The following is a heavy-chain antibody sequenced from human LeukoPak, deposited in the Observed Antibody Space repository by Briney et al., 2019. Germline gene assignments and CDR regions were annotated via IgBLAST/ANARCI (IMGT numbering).Heavy chain of an antibody. CDR1: GFTFSNYA. V-gene: IGHV3-23*01. CDR2: ISGSGDYT. CDR3: AKDRASGSGSYSYRGFDY. Sequence: AGGSLRLSCAASGFTFSNYAMSWVRQAPGRGLEWVSAISGSGDYTNYADSVKGRFTISRDNSKNTLYLQMNSLRAEDTAVYYYAKDRASGSGSYSYRGFDYWGQGTLVTVSS. D-gene: IGHD6-19*01. J-gene: IGHJ4*02.